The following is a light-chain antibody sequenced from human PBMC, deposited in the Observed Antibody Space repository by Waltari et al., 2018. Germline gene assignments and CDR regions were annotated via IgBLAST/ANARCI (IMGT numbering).Light chain of an antibody. CDR3: QHYLRLPVT. J-gene: IGKJ1*01. V-gene: IGKV3-20*01. CDR1: QSVSRA. CDR2: GAS. Sequence: EIVLTQSPGTLSLSLGERATLSCRASQSVSRALAWYQQKPGQAPRLLIYGASTRATGIPDRFSGSGSGTDFSLTISRLEPDDFAVYYCQHYLRLPVTFGQGTTVEIK.